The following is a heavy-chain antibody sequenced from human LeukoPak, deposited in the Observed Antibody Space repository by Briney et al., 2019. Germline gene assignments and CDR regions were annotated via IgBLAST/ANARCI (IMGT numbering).Heavy chain of an antibody. J-gene: IGHJ5*02. V-gene: IGHV4-38-2*02. CDR2: IYKSGNT. CDR1: GYSIRTDYY. CDR3: AREEYSYGSHWFDP. Sequence: SETLSLTCTVSGYSIRTDYYWGWIRQPPGKGPEWIGTIYKSGNTYYNPSLKSRVTISLDTSKNQFSLKLSSATAADTAVYYCAREEYSYGSHWFDPWGQGTLVTVSS. D-gene: IGHD5-18*01.